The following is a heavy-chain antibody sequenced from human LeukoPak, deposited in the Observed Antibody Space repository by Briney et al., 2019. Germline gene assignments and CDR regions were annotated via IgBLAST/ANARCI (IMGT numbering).Heavy chain of an antibody. CDR1: GFTFSSYG. CDR3: AEWELLPTADY. J-gene: IGHJ4*02. V-gene: IGHV3-30*02. CDR2: LRYDGTNNK. D-gene: IGHD1-26*01. Sequence: GGSLRLSCAASGFTFSSYGMHWVRQAPGKGLEWVAFLRYDGTNNKYYADSVKGRFTISRDNSKNTLYLQMNSLRTEDTAVYYCAEWELLPTADYWGQGTLVTVSS.